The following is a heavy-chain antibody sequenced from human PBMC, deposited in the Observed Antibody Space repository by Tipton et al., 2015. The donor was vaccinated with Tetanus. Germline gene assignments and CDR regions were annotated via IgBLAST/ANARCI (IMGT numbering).Heavy chain of an antibody. CDR1: GGTFSSYA. J-gene: IGHJ6*02. Sequence: QLVQSGPEGKKPGSSVKVSCKASGGTFSSYAISWVRQAPGQGLEWMGGIIPIFGTANYAQKFRGRVTITADESTSTAYMELSSLRSEDTAVYYCASWYYGSGSYPNSGMDVWGQGTTVTVSS. D-gene: IGHD3-10*01. CDR2: IIPIFGTA. CDR3: ASWYYGSGSYPNSGMDV. V-gene: IGHV1-69*01.